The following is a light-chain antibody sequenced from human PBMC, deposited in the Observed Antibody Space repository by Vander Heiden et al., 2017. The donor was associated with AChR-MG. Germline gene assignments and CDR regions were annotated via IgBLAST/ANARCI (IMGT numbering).Light chain of an antibody. CDR3: NSRDSSGNHVV. J-gene: IGLJ2*01. CDR2: GKH. Sequence: SSELTQDPAVSVALGQTVRITCQGDSLRSYYASWYQQKPGQAPVLVIYGKHNRPSGIPDLFSGSSSGNTASLTITGAQAEDEADYYCNSRDSSGNHVVFGGGTKLTVL. CDR1: SLRSYY. V-gene: IGLV3-19*01.